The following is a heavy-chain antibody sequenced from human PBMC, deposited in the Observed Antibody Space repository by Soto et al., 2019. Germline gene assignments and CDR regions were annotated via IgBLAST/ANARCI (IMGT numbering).Heavy chain of an antibody. Sequence: QVQLVQSGAEVKKPGSSVKVSCKASGGTFSSYAISWVRQAPGQGLEWMGGIIPIFGTANYAQKFQGRVTITADESTSTAYKELSSLGSEDTAGYYRARDSSSAGRGGGMDVWGQGTTVTVSS. CDR3: ARDSSSAGRGGGMDV. V-gene: IGHV1-69*01. J-gene: IGHJ6*02. D-gene: IGHD6-6*01. CDR1: GGTFSSYA. CDR2: IIPIFGTA.